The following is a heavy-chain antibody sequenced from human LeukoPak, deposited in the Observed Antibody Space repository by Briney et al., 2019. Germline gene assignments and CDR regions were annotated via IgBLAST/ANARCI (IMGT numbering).Heavy chain of an antibody. CDR2: IYSGGST. CDR3: AREGTWSYFYDY. D-gene: IGHD1-26*01. Sequence: GGSLRLSCAASGFTVRSNYMNWVRQAPGKGLEWVSVIYSGGSTYYADSVKGRFTISRDNSKNTLYLQMNSLRAEDTAVYYCAREGTWSYFYDYWGQGTLVTVSS. V-gene: IGHV3-66*01. J-gene: IGHJ4*02. CDR1: GFTVRSNY.